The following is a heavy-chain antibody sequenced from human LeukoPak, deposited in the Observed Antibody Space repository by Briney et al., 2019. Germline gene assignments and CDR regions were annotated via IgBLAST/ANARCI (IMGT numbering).Heavy chain of an antibody. CDR2: INPNSGGT. CDR3: ARGQSYYDFWSGFYDY. D-gene: IGHD3-3*01. J-gene: IGHJ4*02. Sequence: ASVKVSCKASGYTFTGYYMHWVRQAPGQGLEWMGWINPNSGGTNYGQKFQGRFTMTRDTSISTAYMELSRLRSDDTAVYFCARGQSYYDFWSGFYDYWGQGTLVTVSS. V-gene: IGHV1-2*02. CDR1: GYTFTGYY.